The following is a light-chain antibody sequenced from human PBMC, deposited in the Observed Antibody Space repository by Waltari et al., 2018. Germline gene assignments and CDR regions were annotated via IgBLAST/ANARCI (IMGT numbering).Light chain of an antibody. Sequence: QTVVTQEPSLSVSPGGTVTLTCALSSGSVSSTSYPTWYQQTPGQPPRTLVYKGISRASGVPDRFSGSILGNTACLTITGAQADDESDYYCSMYMGSGVWVFGGGTKLTVL. V-gene: IGLV8-61*01. CDR2: KGI. J-gene: IGLJ3*02. CDR3: SMYMGSGVWV. CDR1: SGSVSSTSY.